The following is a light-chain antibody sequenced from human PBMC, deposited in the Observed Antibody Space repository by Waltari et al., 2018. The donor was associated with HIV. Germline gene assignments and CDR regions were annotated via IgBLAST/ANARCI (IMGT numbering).Light chain of an antibody. Sequence: QSALTHPPTASWPPGPSVTISCTRITRYVGDYYYVSWYQQHPGEAPHLVIDEVNERPSGVPDRLSVSKSGNTASLTVSVLQAEDEADYYCSSYVGSNRVFGGGTKLTVL. V-gene: IGLV2-8*01. CDR1: TRYVGDYYY. CDR3: SSYVGSNRV. CDR2: EVN. J-gene: IGLJ3*02.